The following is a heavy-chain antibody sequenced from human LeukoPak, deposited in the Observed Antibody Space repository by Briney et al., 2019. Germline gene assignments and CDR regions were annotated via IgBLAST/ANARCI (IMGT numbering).Heavy chain of an antibody. CDR1: GFTFSSYA. CDR3: ARRTNGYCSGGSRYRFFDY. J-gene: IGHJ4*02. D-gene: IGHD2-15*01. Sequence: GGSLRLSCAASGFTFSSYAMSWVRQAPGKGLEWVSAISGSGGSTYYADSVKGRFTISRDNSKNTLYLQMNSLRAEDTAVYYCARRTNGYCSGGSRYRFFDYWGQGTLVTVSS. CDR2: ISGSGGST. V-gene: IGHV3-23*01.